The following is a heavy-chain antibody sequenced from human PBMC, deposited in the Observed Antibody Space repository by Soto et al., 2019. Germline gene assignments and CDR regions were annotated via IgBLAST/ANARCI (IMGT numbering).Heavy chain of an antibody. J-gene: IGHJ4*02. CDR1: GFTFGDYA. V-gene: IGHV3-49*04. D-gene: IGHD3-10*01. Sequence: PGGSLRLSCSASGFTFGDYAMGWVRQAPGKGLEWVGFIRGKAYGGTTEYAASVEGRFTISRDDSKSIAYLQMSSLKTDDTAVYYCTRDEDYYVSGTYGYFDYWGQGTLVTVSA. CDR3: TRDEDYYVSGTYGYFDY. CDR2: IRGKAYGGTT.